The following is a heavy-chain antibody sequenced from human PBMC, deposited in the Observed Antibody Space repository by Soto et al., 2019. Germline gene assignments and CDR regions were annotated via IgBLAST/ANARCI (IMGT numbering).Heavy chain of an antibody. CDR3: ARVVILVPTASTHYYYHMDV. Sequence: QVQLVQSGAEVRKPGSSVTVSCKASGGTFSNYAISWVRQAPGQGLEWMGGIIPIVGTGSYAQKFQGRVTITADETTTTAYMELSSLRFEDTAVYYCARVVILVPTASTHYYYHMDVWGLGTTVTVSS. V-gene: IGHV1-69*01. CDR1: GGTFSNYA. D-gene: IGHD2-2*01. J-gene: IGHJ6*02. CDR2: IIPIVGTG.